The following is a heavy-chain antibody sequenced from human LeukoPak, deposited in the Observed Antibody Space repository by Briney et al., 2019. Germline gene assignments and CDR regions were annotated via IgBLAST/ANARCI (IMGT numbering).Heavy chain of an antibody. CDR1: GGSFSGYY. CDR3: ARASGYCSSTSCYGVFHRNWFDP. J-gene: IGHJ5*02. Sequence: ASETLSLTCAVYGGSFSGYYWSWIRQPPGKWLEWIGEINHSGSTNYNPSLKSRVTISVDTSKNQFSLKLSSVTAADTAVYYCARASGYCSSTSCYGVFHRNWFDPWGQGTLVTVSS. D-gene: IGHD2-2*01. V-gene: IGHV4-34*01. CDR2: INHSGST.